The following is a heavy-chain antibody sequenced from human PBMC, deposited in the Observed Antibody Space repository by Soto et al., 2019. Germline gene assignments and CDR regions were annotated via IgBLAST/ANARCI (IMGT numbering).Heavy chain of an antibody. CDR3: ARVDTAMVIVGSSFDY. CDR1: GFTFSSYA. Sequence: GGSLRLSCAASGFTFSSYAMHWVRQAPGKGLEWVAVISYDGSNKYYADSVKGRFTISRDNSKNTLYLQMNSLRAEDTAVYYCARVDTAMVIVGSSFDYWGQGTLVTVSS. CDR2: ISYDGSNK. V-gene: IGHV3-30-3*01. J-gene: IGHJ4*02. D-gene: IGHD5-18*01.